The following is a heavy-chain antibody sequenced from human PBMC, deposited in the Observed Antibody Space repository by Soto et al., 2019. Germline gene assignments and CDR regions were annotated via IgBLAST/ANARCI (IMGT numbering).Heavy chain of an antibody. CDR2: IYYSGST. Sequence: SETLSLTCTVSGGSISSYYWSWIRQPPGKGLEWIGYIYYSGSTNYNPSLKSRVTISVDTSKNQFSLKLSSVTGADTAGYYCARDWFGDSLDSVMAVGGQGTRVPVSS. CDR1: GGSISSYY. CDR3: ARDWFGDSLDSVMAV. V-gene: IGHV4-59*01. J-gene: IGHJ6*02. D-gene: IGHD3-10*01.